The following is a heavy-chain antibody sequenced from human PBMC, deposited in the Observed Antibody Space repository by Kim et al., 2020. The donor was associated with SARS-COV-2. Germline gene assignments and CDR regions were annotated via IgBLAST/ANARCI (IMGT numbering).Heavy chain of an antibody. J-gene: IGHJ5*02. D-gene: IGHD3-10*01. Sequence: NYSPSLKSRVTISVDTSKNQFSLKLSSVTAADTAVYYCARSYYGSGSYVSWGQGTLVTVSS. V-gene: IGHV4-34*01. CDR3: ARSYYGSGSYVS.